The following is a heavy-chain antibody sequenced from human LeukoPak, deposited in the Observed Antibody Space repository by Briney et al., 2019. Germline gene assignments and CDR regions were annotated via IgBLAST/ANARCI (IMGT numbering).Heavy chain of an antibody. J-gene: IGHJ5*02. CDR1: GYTFTSYG. CDR3: ARGGRISGIYLFDP. D-gene: IGHD3-10*01. CDR2: ISAYNGNT. V-gene: IGHV1-18*01. Sequence: ASVKVSYKASGYTFTSYGISWVRQAPGQGLEWMAWISAYNGNTNYAQKLQGRVTMTTDTSTSTAYMELRSLRSDDTAVYYCARGGRISGIYLFDPWGQGTLVTVSS.